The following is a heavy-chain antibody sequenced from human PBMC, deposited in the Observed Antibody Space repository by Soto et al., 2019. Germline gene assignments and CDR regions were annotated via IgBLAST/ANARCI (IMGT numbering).Heavy chain of an antibody. CDR2: ISYDGSNK. V-gene: IGHV3-30-3*01. CDR1: GFTLSSYA. D-gene: IGHD3-22*01. CDR3: ARAPNYYDSSGYHY. J-gene: IGHJ4*02. Sequence: QPGGSLRLSCAASGFTLSSYAMHWVRQAPGKGLEWVAVISYDGSNKYYADSVKGRFTISRDNSKNTLYLQMNNLRDEDTAVYYCARAPNYYDSSGYHYWGQGTLVTVSS.